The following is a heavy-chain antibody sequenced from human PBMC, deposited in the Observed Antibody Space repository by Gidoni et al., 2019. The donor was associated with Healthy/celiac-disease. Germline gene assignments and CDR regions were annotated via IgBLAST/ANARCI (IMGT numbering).Heavy chain of an antibody. CDR3: ARVAVAARDFDY. CDR1: GFTVSSNY. V-gene: IGHV3-53*01. J-gene: IGHJ4*02. Sequence: EVQLVVSGGGLIQPGGSLRLSCAASGFTVSSNYMSWVRQAPGKGLAWVSVIYSGGSTYYADSVKGRFTISRDNSKNTLYLQMNSLRAEDTAVYYCARVAVAARDFDYWGQGTLVTVSS. CDR2: IYSGGST. D-gene: IGHD6-19*01.